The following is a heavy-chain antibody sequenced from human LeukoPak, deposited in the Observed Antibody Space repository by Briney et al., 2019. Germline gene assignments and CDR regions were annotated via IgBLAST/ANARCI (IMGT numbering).Heavy chain of an antibody. CDR2: INSDGSST. CDR3: ARGYCSGGSCYSEIAFDI. J-gene: IGHJ3*02. Sequence: PGGSLRLSCVASGFTFSSYGMHWVRQAPGKGLVWVSRINSDGSSTSYADSVKGRFTISRDNAKNTLYLQMDSLRAEDTAVYYCARGYCSGGSCYSEIAFDIWGQGTMVTVSS. D-gene: IGHD2-15*01. V-gene: IGHV3-74*01. CDR1: GFTFSSYG.